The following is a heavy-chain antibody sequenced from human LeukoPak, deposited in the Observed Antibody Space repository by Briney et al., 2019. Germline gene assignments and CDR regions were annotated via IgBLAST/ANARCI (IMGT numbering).Heavy chain of an antibody. J-gene: IGHJ4*02. CDR2: ISSSSSYI. Sequence: GSLRLSCAASGFTFSSYSMNWVRQAPGKGLEWVSSISSSSSYIYYADSVKGRFTISRDNAKNSLYLQMNSLRAEDTAVYYCARDWTFGSSSDYFDHWGQGTLVTVSS. CDR1: GFTFSSYS. D-gene: IGHD6-6*01. CDR3: ARDWTFGSSSDYFDH. V-gene: IGHV3-21*01.